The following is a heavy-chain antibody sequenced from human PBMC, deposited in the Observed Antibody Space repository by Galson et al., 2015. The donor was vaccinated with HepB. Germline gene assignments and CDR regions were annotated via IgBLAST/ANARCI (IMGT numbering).Heavy chain of an antibody. CDR1: GFTFGDYA. V-gene: IGHV3-49*03. CDR2: IRSKAYGGTT. D-gene: IGHD3-10*01. J-gene: IGHJ4*02. Sequence: SLRLSCAASGFTFGDYAMSWFRQAPGKGLEWVGFIRSKAYGGTTEYAASVKGRFTISRDDSKSIAYLQMNSLKTEDTAVYYCTRGGITMVRGVIIQFDYWGQGTLVTVSS. CDR3: TRGGITMVRGVIIQFDY.